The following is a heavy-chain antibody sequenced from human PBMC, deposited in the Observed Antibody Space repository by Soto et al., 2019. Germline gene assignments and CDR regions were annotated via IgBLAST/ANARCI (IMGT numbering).Heavy chain of an antibody. V-gene: IGHV4-30-2*01. Sequence: QLQLQESGSGLVKPSQTLSLTCAVSGGSISSGGYSWSWIRQPPGKGLEWIGYIYHSGSTYYNPSLKSRVTISVDRSKNQFSLKLSSVTAADTAVYYCARALSIAAPDAFDIWGQGTMVTVSS. J-gene: IGHJ3*02. CDR3: ARALSIAAPDAFDI. CDR2: IYHSGST. D-gene: IGHD6-6*01. CDR1: GGSISSGGYS.